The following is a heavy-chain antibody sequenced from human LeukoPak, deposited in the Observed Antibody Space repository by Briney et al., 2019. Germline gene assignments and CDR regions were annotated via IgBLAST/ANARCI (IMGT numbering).Heavy chain of an antibody. Sequence: SETLSLTCAVYGGSFSGYYWSWIRQPPGKGLEWIGEINHSGSTNYNPSLKSRVTISVDTSKNQFSLKLSSVTAADTAVYYCARAGGYGSGLQPRKGARYMDVWGKGTTVTVSS. D-gene: IGHD3-10*01. V-gene: IGHV4-34*01. CDR3: ARAGGYGSGLQPRKGARYMDV. J-gene: IGHJ6*03. CDR1: GGSFSGYY. CDR2: INHSGST.